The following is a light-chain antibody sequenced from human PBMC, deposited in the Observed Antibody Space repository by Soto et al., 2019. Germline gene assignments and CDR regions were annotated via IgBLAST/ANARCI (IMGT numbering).Light chain of an antibody. Sequence: QSVLTQPASLSGSPGQSITISCTGTSSDVGGYNYVSWYQQHPGKAPKLMIYEVNNRPSGVPNRFSGSKSGNTASLTISGLQADEEDDYYCSSYTSSSTLDVFGTGTKVTVL. CDR1: SSDVGGYNY. CDR2: EVN. CDR3: SSYTSSSTLDV. V-gene: IGLV2-14*01. J-gene: IGLJ1*01.